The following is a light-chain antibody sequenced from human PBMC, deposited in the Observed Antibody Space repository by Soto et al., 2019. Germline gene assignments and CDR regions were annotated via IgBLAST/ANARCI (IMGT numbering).Light chain of an antibody. CDR1: SSDVGSYNL. V-gene: IGLV2-23*01. J-gene: IGLJ2*01. CDR3: CSYAGNSV. Sequence: QSALTQPASVSGSPGQSITISCTGTSSDVGSYNLVSWYQQHPGKAPKLMIYEGSKRPSGGSNRFSGSKSGNTASLTISGLQAEDEADYYCCSYAGNSVFGGGTKLTVL. CDR2: EGS.